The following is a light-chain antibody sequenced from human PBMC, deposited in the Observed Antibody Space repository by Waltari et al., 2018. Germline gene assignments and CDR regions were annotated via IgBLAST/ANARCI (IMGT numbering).Light chain of an antibody. J-gene: IGKJ1*01. CDR2: DAS. Sequence: EIVLTQSPGTLSLSPGERATLSCRASQSIPRYLAGYQHKPSQAPRLLIHDASTRAAGIADRFSGSGLGTDVTHTISRLEPEDSAVYCCQHYVRLPVTFGQGTKVEIK. CDR3: QHYVRLPVT. CDR1: QSIPRY. V-gene: IGKV3-20*01.